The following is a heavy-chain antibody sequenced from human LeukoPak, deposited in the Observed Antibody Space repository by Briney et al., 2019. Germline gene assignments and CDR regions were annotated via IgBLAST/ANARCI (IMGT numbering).Heavy chain of an antibody. D-gene: IGHD2-2*01. CDR1: GGSISSSNYY. V-gene: IGHV4-39*07. CDR3: ARVGAGVSCSSTSCYGAFDY. Sequence: SETLSLTCTVSGGSISSSNYYWGWIRQPPGKGLEWIGTIYYSGSTYYNSSLKSRVTISVDTSKNQFSLKLSSVTAADTAVYYCARVGAGVSCSSTSCYGAFDYWGQGTLVTVSS. CDR2: IYYSGST. J-gene: IGHJ4*02.